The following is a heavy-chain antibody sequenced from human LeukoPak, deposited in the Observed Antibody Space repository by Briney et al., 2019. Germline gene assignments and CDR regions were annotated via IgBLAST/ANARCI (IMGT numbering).Heavy chain of an antibody. V-gene: IGHV1-2*06. CDR3: AGDTKIYGDYVGWYFDL. CDR2: INPNSGGT. D-gene: IGHD4-17*01. Sequence: GASVKVSCKASGYTFTDYYIHWVRQAPGQGLEWMGRINPNSGGTNYAQRLQGRVTVTRDTSISTAYMELSTLRSDDAAVYYCAGDTKIYGDYVGWYFDLWGRGTLVTVSS. J-gene: IGHJ2*01. CDR1: GYTFTDYY.